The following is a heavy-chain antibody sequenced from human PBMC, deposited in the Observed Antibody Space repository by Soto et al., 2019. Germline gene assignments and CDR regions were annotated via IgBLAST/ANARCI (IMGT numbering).Heavy chain of an antibody. V-gene: IGHV3-21*01. CDR2: ISSSSSYI. Sequence: LRLSCAASGFTFSSYSMDWVRQAPGKGLEWVSSISSSSSYIYYADSVKGRFTISRDNAKNSLYLQMNSLRAEDTAVYYCARVLGGIIGYWGQGTLVTVSS. J-gene: IGHJ4*02. CDR3: ARVLGGIIGY. CDR1: GFTFSSYS. D-gene: IGHD3-16*01.